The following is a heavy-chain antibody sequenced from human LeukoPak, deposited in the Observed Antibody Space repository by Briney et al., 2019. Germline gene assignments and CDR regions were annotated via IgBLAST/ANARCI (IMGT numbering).Heavy chain of an antibody. CDR2: IYYSGST. J-gene: IGHJ4*02. Sequence: PSETLSLTCTVSGGSISSSSYYWGWIRQPPGKGLEWIGSIYYSGSTYYNPSLKSRVTISVDTSKNQFSLKLSSVTAADTAVYYCARDRYGDLDYWGQGTLVTVSS. CDR3: ARDRYGDLDY. V-gene: IGHV4-39*07. D-gene: IGHD4-17*01. CDR1: GGSISSSSYY.